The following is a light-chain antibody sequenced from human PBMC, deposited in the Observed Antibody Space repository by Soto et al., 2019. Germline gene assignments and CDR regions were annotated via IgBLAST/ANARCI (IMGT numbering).Light chain of an antibody. J-gene: IGLJ3*02. CDR1: SSDVGGSNY. CDR2: EVS. V-gene: IGLV2-14*01. CDR3: SSYALSNTHV. Sequence: QSALTQPRSVSGSPGQSITISCTGTSSDVGGSNYVSWFQQHPGKAPKLMIYEVSNRPSGVSNRFSGSKSGNTASLTISGLQAEDEADYYCSSYALSNTHVFGGGTKVTVL.